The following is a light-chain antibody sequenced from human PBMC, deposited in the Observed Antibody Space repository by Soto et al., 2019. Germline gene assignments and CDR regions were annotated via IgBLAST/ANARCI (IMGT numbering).Light chain of an antibody. Sequence: DIQMTQSPSSLSASVGDRVTITCRASQTTNNYLNWYQQKPGKAPKLLIYAASSLQSGVPSRFSGSGSGTDFTLTISSLQPEDFATYYCQQSYNTPLTFGPGTKVDIK. V-gene: IGKV1-39*01. CDR1: QTTNNY. J-gene: IGKJ3*01. CDR3: QQSYNTPLT. CDR2: AAS.